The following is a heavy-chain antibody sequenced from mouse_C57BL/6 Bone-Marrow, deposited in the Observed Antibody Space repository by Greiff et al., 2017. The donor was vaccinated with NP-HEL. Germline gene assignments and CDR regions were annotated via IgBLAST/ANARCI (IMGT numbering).Heavy chain of an antibody. J-gene: IGHJ3*01. Sequence: QVQLHQSGAELVKPGASVKLSCKASGYTFTSYWMHWVKQRPGQGLEWIGMIHPNSGSTNYNEKFKSKATLTVDKSSSTAYMQLSSLTSEDSAVYYCANAYYSNWFAYWGQGTLVTVSA. D-gene: IGHD2-5*01. V-gene: IGHV1-64*01. CDR2: IHPNSGST. CDR3: ANAYYSNWFAY. CDR1: GYTFTSYW.